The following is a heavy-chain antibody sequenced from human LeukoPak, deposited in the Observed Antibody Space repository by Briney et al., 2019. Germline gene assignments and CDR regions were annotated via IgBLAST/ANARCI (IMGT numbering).Heavy chain of an antibody. Sequence: SETLSLTCTVSGGSISSYYWSWIRQPPGKGLEWIGYVYYSGSTNYNASLKSRVTISVDTSKNQFSLKLSSVTAADTAVYYCARASYDFWSGYYTHFDYWGQGTLVTVSS. V-gene: IGHV4-59*01. D-gene: IGHD3-3*01. CDR2: VYYSGST. CDR3: ARASYDFWSGYYTHFDY. J-gene: IGHJ4*02. CDR1: GGSISSYY.